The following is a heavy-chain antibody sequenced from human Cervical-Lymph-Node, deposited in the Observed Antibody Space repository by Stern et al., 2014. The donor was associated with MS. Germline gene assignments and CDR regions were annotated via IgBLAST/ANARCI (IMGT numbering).Heavy chain of an antibody. D-gene: IGHD3-10*01. CDR2: FHSDGNTT. Sequence: EVQLVESGGGLVQPGGSLRLSCAASGFMFNTYWMHWVRQAPGKGLVWVSLFHSDGNTTNYADSVKGRFTISRDNAKNILYLQMNSLRGEDTADYCCARPALGSLDLWGQGTLVSVSS. J-gene: IGHJ4*02. V-gene: IGHV3-74*02. CDR1: GFMFNTYW. CDR3: ARPALGSLDL.